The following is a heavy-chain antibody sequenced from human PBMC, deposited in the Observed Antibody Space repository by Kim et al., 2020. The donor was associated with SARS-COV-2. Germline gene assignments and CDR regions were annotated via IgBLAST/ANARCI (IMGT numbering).Heavy chain of an antibody. CDR3: ARDLSGSDDL. CDR2: SNEDGSIT. CDR1: GFTFSKYW. J-gene: IGHJ5*02. Sequence: GGSLRLSCAASGFTFSKYWMHWVRQVPGEGLVWVSRSNEDGSITNYADSVRGRFTISRDNARSTLYLQMNSLGAEDTALYYCARDLSGSDDLWGHGTLVTVSS. V-gene: IGHV3-74*01. D-gene: IGHD5-12*01.